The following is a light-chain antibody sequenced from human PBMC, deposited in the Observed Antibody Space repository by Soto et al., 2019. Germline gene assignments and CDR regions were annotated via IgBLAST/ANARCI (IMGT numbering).Light chain of an antibody. CDR1: QSVGSN. Sequence: EVVLTQSPATLSVSPWERVTLSCRASQSVGSNLAWFQQKPGQAPRLLMYAASTRPTSIAARFSGSGSGTEFTLTISSLQSEDFAVYYCQQYYNWPLTFGGGTKVDIK. V-gene: IGKV3-15*01. CDR2: AAS. CDR3: QQYYNWPLT. J-gene: IGKJ4*01.